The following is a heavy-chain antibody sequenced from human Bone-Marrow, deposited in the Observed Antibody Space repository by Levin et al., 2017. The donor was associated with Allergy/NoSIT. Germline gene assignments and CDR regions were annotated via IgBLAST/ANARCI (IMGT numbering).Heavy chain of an antibody. D-gene: IGHD3-3*01. CDR2: ISYDGSNI. V-gene: IGHV3-30*04. CDR3: ARGRVRFLEWLVDF. J-gene: IGHJ4*02. Sequence: GGSLRLSCTASGFPFTGYAMHWVRQDPGKGLEWVALISYDGSNIDYTDSGKGRFTISRDNSKNTLYLQMNNLRDEDTAVYYCARGRVRFLEWLVDFWGQGTRVTVSS. CDR1: GFPFTGYA.